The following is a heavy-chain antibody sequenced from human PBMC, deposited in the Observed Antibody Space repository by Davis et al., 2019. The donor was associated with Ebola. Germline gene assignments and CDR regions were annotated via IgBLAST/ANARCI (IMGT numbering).Heavy chain of an antibody. CDR1: GYTFTNYG. D-gene: IGHD2-15*01. Sequence: AASVKVSCKASGYTFTNYGITWVRQAPGQGLEWMGWINPHNGNTNYGQNVQGRVIMTSDTATTTAYMEVGSLRSDDTAVYYCAREGYCSGGSCYYTLEYYYYGMDVWGQGTTVTVSS. V-gene: IGHV1-18*04. CDR2: INPHNGNT. CDR3: AREGYCSGGSCYYTLEYYYYGMDV. J-gene: IGHJ6*02.